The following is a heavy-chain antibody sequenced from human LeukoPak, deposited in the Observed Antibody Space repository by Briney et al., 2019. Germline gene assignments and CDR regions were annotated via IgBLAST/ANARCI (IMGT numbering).Heavy chain of an antibody. D-gene: IGHD3-3*01. CDR2: IIPIFGTA. CDR3: ARAETYYDFWSGYYTPDAFDI. CDR1: GGTFSSYA. Sequence: WASVKVSCKASGGTFSSYAISWVRQAPGQGLEWMGGIIPIFGTANYAQKFQGRVTITADESTSTAYMELSSLRSEDTAVYYCARAETYYDFWSGYYTPDAFDIWGQGTMVTVSS. V-gene: IGHV1-69*13. J-gene: IGHJ3*02.